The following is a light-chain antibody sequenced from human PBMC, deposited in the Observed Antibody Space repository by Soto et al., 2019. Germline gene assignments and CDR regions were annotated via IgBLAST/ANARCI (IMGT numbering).Light chain of an antibody. V-gene: IGLV2-14*01. J-gene: IGLJ1*01. Sequence: QSVLTRPASVSGSPGQSITISCTGTSSDVGGYKYVSWYQQHPGKAPKLMIYEVTNRPAGVSNRFSGSKSGNTASLTISGLQAEDEADYYCSSYTSIIPYVFGTGTKVTVL. CDR1: SSDVGGYKY. CDR3: SSYTSIIPYV. CDR2: EVT.